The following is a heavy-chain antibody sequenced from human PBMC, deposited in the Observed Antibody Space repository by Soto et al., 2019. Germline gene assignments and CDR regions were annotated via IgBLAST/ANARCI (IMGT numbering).Heavy chain of an antibody. J-gene: IGHJ4*02. CDR1: GFTLSDNW. CDR3: VRAPEQRPFDY. D-gene: IGHD6-25*01. V-gene: IGHV3-74*03. CDR2: SDGSSV. Sequence: EVQLVESGGGLVQPGGSLRLSCAASGFTLSDNWIHWVRRAPGKGLVWVSRSDGSSVTYADSVKGRFTLSRDNAKNTWFLLMDSLRVEDTAMYYCVRAPEQRPFDYWGQGTLVTVSS.